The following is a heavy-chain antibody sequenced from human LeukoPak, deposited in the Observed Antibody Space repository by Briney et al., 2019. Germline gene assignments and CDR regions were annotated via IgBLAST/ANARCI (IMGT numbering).Heavy chain of an antibody. CDR3: ASSGDGRENGFDY. V-gene: IGHV4-59*01. CDR2: IYYSGST. Sequence: SETLSLTCTVSGGSISSYYWSWIRQPPGKGLEWIGYIYYSGSTNYNPSLKSRVTISVDTSKNQFSLKLSSVTAADTAVDYCASSGDGRENGFDYWGQGTLVTVSS. D-gene: IGHD2-21*02. CDR1: GGSISSYY. J-gene: IGHJ4*02.